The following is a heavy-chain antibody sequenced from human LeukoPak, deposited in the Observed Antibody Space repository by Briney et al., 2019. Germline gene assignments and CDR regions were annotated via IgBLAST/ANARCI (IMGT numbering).Heavy chain of an antibody. Sequence: NSSETLSLTCAVYGGSFSGHYWSWIRQPPGKRLEWIGEINHSGSTNYNPSLKSRVTISVDTSKNQFSLKLSSVTAADTAVYYCARSRYSYGYYFDYWGQGTLVTVSS. CDR2: INHSGST. CDR3: ARSRYSYGYYFDY. CDR1: GGSFSGHY. J-gene: IGHJ4*02. V-gene: IGHV4-34*01. D-gene: IGHD5-18*01.